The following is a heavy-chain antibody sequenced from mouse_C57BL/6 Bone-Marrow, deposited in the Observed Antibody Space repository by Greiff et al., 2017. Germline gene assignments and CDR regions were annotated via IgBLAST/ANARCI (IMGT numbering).Heavy chain of an antibody. J-gene: IGHJ3*01. Sequence: QVQLQQSGAELVRPGASVKLSCKASGYTFTSYWMHWVKQTPGQGLEWIGEIDPSDSYTNYNQTFKGKATLTVDKSSSTAYMQLSSLTSEDSAVYYGAGGTAKATDWFAYWGQGTPVTVSA. D-gene: IGHD3-2*02. CDR1: GYTFTSYW. CDR3: AGGTAKATDWFAY. CDR2: IDPSDSYT. V-gene: IGHV1-59*01.